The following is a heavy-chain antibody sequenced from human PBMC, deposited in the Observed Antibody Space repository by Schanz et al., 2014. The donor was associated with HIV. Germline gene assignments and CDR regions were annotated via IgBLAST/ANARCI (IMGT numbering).Heavy chain of an antibody. CDR2: IKEDGSEK. CDR1: GFSFDTFG. Sequence: QVQLVESGGGVVQPGRSLRLSCAGSGFSFDTFGIHWVRQAPGKGLEWLANIKEDGSEKYHADSVKGRFTISRDNSKNTLYLQMTTLRIDDTAVYYCAKPEYDSRGSSQSHFDYWGQGTLVTVSS. J-gene: IGHJ4*02. V-gene: IGHV3-33*06. D-gene: IGHD3-22*01. CDR3: AKPEYDSRGSSQSHFDY.